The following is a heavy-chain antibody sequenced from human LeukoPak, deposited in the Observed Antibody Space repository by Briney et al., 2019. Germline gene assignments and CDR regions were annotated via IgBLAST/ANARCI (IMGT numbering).Heavy chain of an antibody. D-gene: IGHD6-13*01. CDR1: GITLSNYG. V-gene: IGHV3-23*01. Sequence: GGSLRLSCAVSGITLSNYGMSWVRQAPGKGLEWVSAISGSGGSTYYADSVKGRFTISRDNSKNTLYLQMNSLRAEDTAVYYCASPQGYSSSWYGRDLDYWGQGTLVTVSS. CDR2: ISGSGGST. CDR3: ASPQGYSSSWYGRDLDY. J-gene: IGHJ4*02.